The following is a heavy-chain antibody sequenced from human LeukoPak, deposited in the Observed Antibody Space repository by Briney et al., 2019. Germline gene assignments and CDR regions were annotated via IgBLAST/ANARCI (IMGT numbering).Heavy chain of an antibody. V-gene: IGHV3-48*03. CDR2: ISSSGSTI. Sequence: QPGGSLRLSCAASGFTFSSYEMNWVRQAPGKGLEWVSYISSSGSTIYYADSVKGRFTISRDNAKNSLYLQMNSLRAEDAAVYYCASPDCSGGSCYPEDDAFDIWRQGTMVTVSS. D-gene: IGHD2-15*01. CDR3: ASPDCSGGSCYPEDDAFDI. CDR1: GFTFSSYE. J-gene: IGHJ3*02.